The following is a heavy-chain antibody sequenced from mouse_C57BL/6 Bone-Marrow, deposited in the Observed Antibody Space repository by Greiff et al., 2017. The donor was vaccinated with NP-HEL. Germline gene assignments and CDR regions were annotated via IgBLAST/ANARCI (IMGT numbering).Heavy chain of an antibody. CDR2: ISNLAYSI. V-gene: IGHV5-15*01. CDR1: GFTFSDYG. J-gene: IGHJ1*03. CDR3: ARHLVRRGYFDV. D-gene: IGHD2-14*01. Sequence: EVQLVESGGGLVQPGGSLKLSCAASGFTFSDYGMAWVRQAPRKGPEWVALISNLAYSIYYADTVTGRFTISSENAKNTLYLEMSSLRSEDTAMYYCARHLVRRGYFDVWGTGTTVTVSS.